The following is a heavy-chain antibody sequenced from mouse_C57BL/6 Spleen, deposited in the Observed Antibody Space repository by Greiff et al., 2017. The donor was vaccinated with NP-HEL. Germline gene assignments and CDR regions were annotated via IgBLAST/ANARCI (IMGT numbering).Heavy chain of an antibody. V-gene: IGHV5-6*01. D-gene: IGHD2-5*01. Sequence: EVHLVESGGDLVKPGGSLKLSCAASGFTFSSYGMSWVRQTPDKRLEWVATISSGGSYTYYPDSVKGRFTISRDNAKNTLYLQMSSLKSEDTAMYYCASQGDSSYYSNYDAMDYWGQGTSVTVSS. CDR3: ASQGDSSYYSNYDAMDY. J-gene: IGHJ4*01. CDR1: GFTFSSYG. CDR2: ISSGGSYT.